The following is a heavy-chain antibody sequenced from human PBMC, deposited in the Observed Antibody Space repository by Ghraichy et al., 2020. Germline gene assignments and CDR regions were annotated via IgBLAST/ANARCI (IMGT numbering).Heavy chain of an antibody. CDR3: ARTIAAAGTFDVYYYYYGMDV. CDR2: IYHSGST. CDR1: GGSISSSNW. J-gene: IGHJ6*02. D-gene: IGHD6-13*01. V-gene: IGHV4-4*02. Sequence: SETLSLTCAVSGGSISSSNWWSWVRQPPGKGLEWIGEIYHSGSTNYNPSLKSRVTISVDKSKNQFSLKLSSVTAADTAVYYCARTIAAAGTFDVYYYYYGMDVWGQGSTVTGS.